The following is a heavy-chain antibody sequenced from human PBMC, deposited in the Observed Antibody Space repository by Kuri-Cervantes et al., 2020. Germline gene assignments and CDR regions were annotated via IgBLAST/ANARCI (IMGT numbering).Heavy chain of an antibody. CDR3: ARVPSSIVVVVAATSIDAFDI. Sequence: ASVKVSCKASAYTFTDYYMHWVRQAPGQGLEWMGWINPNSGGTNYAQKFQGRVTMTRDTSTSTVYMELSSLRSEDTAVYYCARVPSSIVVVVAATSIDAFDIWGQGTMVTVSS. D-gene: IGHD2-15*01. CDR2: INPNSGGT. V-gene: IGHV1-2*02. J-gene: IGHJ3*02. CDR1: AYTFTDYY.